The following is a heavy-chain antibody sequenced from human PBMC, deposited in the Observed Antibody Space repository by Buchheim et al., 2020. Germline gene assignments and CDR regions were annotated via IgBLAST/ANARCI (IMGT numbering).Heavy chain of an antibody. CDR1: GGSISSSSYY. Sequence: QLQLQESGPGLVKPSETLSLTCTVSGGSISSSSYYWGWIRQPPGKGLEWIGSIYYSGRTYYNPSLKSRVTISVDTSKNQFSLKLSSVTAADTAVYYCARVVPHYDFWGGFDYYYGMDVWGQGTT. CDR3: ARVVPHYDFWGGFDYYYGMDV. D-gene: IGHD3-3*01. V-gene: IGHV4-39*07. CDR2: IYYSGRT. J-gene: IGHJ6*02.